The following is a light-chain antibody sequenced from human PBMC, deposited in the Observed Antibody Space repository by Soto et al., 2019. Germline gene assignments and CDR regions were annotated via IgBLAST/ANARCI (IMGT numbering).Light chain of an antibody. J-gene: IGLJ3*02. CDR1: SSDVGAYNY. V-gene: IGLV2-11*01. CDR3: CSYAGSYTVV. CDR2: DVS. Sequence: QSALTQPRSVSGSPGQSVTISCTGTSSDVGAYNYVSWYQQHPGNVPKLMIYDVSRRPSGVPDRFSGSKSGNTASLTISGLQADDEADYYCCSYAGSYTVVFGGGTKLTVL.